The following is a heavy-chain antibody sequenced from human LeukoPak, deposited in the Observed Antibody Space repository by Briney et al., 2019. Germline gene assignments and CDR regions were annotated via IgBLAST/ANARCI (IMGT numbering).Heavy chain of an antibody. CDR3: ARGFARHYDYIWGSYRYRERGYFDC. J-gene: IGHJ4*02. V-gene: IGHV3-21*01. CDR2: ISSSSSYI. D-gene: IGHD3-16*02. Sequence: GGSLRLSCAASGFTFSSYSMNWVREAPGKGLEWVSSISSSSSYISYADSVKGRFTISRDNAKNSLYLQMNSLRAEDTAVYYCARGFARHYDYIWGSYRYRERGYFDCWGQGTLVTVSS. CDR1: GFTFSSYS.